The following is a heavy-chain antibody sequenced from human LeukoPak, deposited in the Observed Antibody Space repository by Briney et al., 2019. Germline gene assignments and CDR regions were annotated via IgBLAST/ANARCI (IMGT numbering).Heavy chain of an antibody. Sequence: SETLSLTCAVSGGSFSGYYWSWIRQPPGKGLEWIGEINHSGSTNYNPSLKSRVTISVDVSKNQFSLNLNSVTAADTAVYYCARGDSVDSTASGSYYFDFWGQGTLVTVSS. J-gene: IGHJ4*02. D-gene: IGHD2/OR15-2a*01. V-gene: IGHV4-34*01. CDR3: ARGDSVDSTASGSYYFDF. CDR1: GGSFSGYY. CDR2: INHSGST.